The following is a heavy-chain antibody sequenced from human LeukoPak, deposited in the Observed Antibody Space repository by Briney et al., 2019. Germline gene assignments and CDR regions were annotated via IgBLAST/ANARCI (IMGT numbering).Heavy chain of an antibody. D-gene: IGHD2-2*01. CDR1: GGSFSGYY. J-gene: IGHJ3*02. CDR2: INHSGST. V-gene: IGHV4-34*01. CDR3: ASLVVVVPAASGDAFDI. Sequence: PSETLSLTCAVYGGSFSGYYWSWIRQPPGKGLEWIGEINHSGSTNYNPSLKSRVTISVDTSKNQFSLKLSSVTAADTAVYYCASLVVVVPAASGDAFDIWGQGTMVTVSS.